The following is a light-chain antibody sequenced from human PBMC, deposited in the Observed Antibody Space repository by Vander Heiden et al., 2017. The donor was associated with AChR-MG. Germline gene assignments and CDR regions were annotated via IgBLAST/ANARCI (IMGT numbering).Light chain of an antibody. CDR1: SSDIGSHA. CDR3: AAWDDNLSGRKWV. Sequence: QSVLTQPPSVSGTPGQSVTISCSGSSSDIGSHAVCWSHEVPGTAPQDLIMNNDQRPSGVPDRCSASKSGTAASPAISGTRAEEEADDDGAAWDDNLSGRKWVFGGGTKLTVL. V-gene: IGLV1-47*02. J-gene: IGLJ3*02. CDR2: NND.